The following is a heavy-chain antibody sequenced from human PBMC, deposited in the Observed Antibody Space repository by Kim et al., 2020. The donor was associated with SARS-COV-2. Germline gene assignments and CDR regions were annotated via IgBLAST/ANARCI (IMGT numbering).Heavy chain of an antibody. CDR2: ISGYNGNI. CDR1: GYIFLSYG. D-gene: IGHD6-19*01. Sequence: ASVKVSCKASGYIFLSYGITWVRQAPGQGLEWMGWISGYNGNIKYAQKLQGRVTMTTDTSTSTAYMELRSLRSDDTAVYYCARGDLDYSGWYVRASFDYWGQGTLVTVSS. J-gene: IGHJ4*02. V-gene: IGHV1-18*01. CDR3: ARGDLDYSGWYVRASFDY.